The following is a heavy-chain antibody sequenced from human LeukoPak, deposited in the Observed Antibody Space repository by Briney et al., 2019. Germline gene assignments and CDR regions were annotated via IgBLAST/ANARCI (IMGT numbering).Heavy chain of an antibody. J-gene: IGHJ4*02. CDR3: ATTTVTTPDY. D-gene: IGHD4-17*01. CDR1: GSIFSSYA. CDR2: ISGSGGST. V-gene: IGHV3-23*01. Sequence: PGGSLRLSCAASGSIFSSYAMSWVRQAPGKGLEWVSAISGSGGSTYYADSVKGRFTISRDNSKNTLYLQMNSLRAEDTAVYYCATTTVTTPDYWGQGTLVTVSS.